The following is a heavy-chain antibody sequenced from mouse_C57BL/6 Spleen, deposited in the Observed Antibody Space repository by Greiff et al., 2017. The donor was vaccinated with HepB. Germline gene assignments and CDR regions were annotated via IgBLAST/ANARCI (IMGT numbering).Heavy chain of an antibody. D-gene: IGHD3-2*02. V-gene: IGHV5-16*01. Sequence: DVKLVESEGGLVQPGSSMKLSCTASGFTFSDYYMAWVRQVPEKGLEWVANINYDGSSTYYLDSLKSRFIISRDNAKNILYLQMSSLKSEDTATYYCAREKDSSGSMDYWGQGTSVTVSS. CDR2: INYDGSST. CDR1: GFTFSDYY. J-gene: IGHJ4*01. CDR3: AREKDSSGSMDY.